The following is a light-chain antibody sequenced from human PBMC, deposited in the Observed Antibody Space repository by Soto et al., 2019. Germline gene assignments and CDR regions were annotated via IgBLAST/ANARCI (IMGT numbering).Light chain of an antibody. J-gene: IGKJ1*01. CDR2: DAS. CDR1: QSISSW. CDR3: QQYNSFTWT. V-gene: IGKV1-5*01. Sequence: DIQMTQSPSTLSASVGDRVTITCRASQSISSWLAWYQQKPGKAPKLLIYDASSLESGVPSRFSGSGSGTEFTRTISSLQPEDFAAYYCQQYNSFTWTFGRGTKVEIK.